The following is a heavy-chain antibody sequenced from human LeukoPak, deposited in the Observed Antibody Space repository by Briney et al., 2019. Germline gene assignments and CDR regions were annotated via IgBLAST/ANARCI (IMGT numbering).Heavy chain of an antibody. CDR1: GDSMTNYY. Sequence: SETLSLTCTVSGDSMTNYYWNWIRQPPGKGLEWIGYIHHSGTTNYNPSLKSRLTISVDTSKNQFSLKLSSVTAADTAVYYCARRYSSSSEGWFDPWGQGTLVTVSS. CDR2: IHHSGTT. V-gene: IGHV4-59*12. CDR3: ARRYSSSSEGWFDP. J-gene: IGHJ5*02. D-gene: IGHD6-6*01.